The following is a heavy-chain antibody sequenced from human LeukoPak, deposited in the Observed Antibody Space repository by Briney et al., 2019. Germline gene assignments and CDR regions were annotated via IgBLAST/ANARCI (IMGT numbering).Heavy chain of an antibody. V-gene: IGHV1-8*01. Sequence: ASVKVSCKASGYTFTSYDINWVRQATGQGLEWMGWMNPNSGNTGYAQKFQGRVTMTRNTSISTVYMELSSLRSEDTAVYYCARGQFRVRTVVTAHYFDYWGQGTLVTVSS. CDR3: ARGQFRVRTVVTAHYFDY. J-gene: IGHJ4*02. CDR1: GYTFTSYD. D-gene: IGHD2-21*02. CDR2: MNPNSGNT.